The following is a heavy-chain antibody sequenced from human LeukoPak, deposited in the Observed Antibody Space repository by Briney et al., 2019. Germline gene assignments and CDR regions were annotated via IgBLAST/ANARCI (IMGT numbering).Heavy chain of an antibody. D-gene: IGHD6-19*01. CDR3: ARGPRRGAVAGMN. Sequence: ASETLSLTCSVSGGSISSSTYYWGWIRQPPGKGLEWIGNIYNSGSTYYNPSLKSRVTISVDTSKNQFSLKLSSVTAADTAVYYCARGPRRGAVAGMNWGQGTLVTVSS. CDR1: GGSISSSTYY. V-gene: IGHV4-39*07. J-gene: IGHJ4*02. CDR2: IYNSGST.